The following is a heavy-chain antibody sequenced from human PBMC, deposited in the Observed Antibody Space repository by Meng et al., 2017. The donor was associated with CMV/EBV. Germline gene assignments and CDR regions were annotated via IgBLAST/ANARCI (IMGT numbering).Heavy chain of an antibody. CDR1: GYSFTNYW. D-gene: IGHD3-3*01. J-gene: IGHJ3*01. V-gene: IGHV5-51*01. Sequence: GESLKISCEGSGYSFTNYWIGWVRQTPGKGLEWMGIIYPGDSETRYSPSFQGQVTISVDRYITTAYLQWSSLKASDTAMYDCTRNSAFWGGYFPDAFDVWGQGTMVTVSS. CDR3: TRNSAFWGGYFPDAFDV. CDR2: IYPGDSET.